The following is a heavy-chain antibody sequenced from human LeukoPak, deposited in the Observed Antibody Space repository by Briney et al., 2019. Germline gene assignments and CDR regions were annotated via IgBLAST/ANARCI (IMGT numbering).Heavy chain of an antibody. J-gene: IGHJ5*02. D-gene: IGHD6-13*01. Sequence: ASVKVSCKASGYTFTGYYMHWVRQAPGQGLEWMGWINPNSGGTNYAQKFQGRVTMTRDTSISTAYMELSRLRSDDTAVYYCARDMAWLLVGWFDPWGQGTLVTVSS. V-gene: IGHV1-2*02. CDR3: ARDMAWLLVGWFDP. CDR2: INPNSGGT. CDR1: GYTFTGYY.